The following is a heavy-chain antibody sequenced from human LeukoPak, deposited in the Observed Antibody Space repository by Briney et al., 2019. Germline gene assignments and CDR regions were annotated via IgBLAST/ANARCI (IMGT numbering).Heavy chain of an antibody. D-gene: IGHD3-10*01. J-gene: IGHJ4*02. V-gene: IGHV4-38-2*02. CDR1: GYSISSGYY. Sequence: SETLSLTCTVSGYSISSGYYWGWIRQPPGKGLEWIGSIYHSGSTYYNPSLKSRVTISVDTSKNQFSLKLSSATAADTAVYYCARDGRASDYWGQGTLVTVSS. CDR2: IYHSGST. CDR3: ARDGRASDY.